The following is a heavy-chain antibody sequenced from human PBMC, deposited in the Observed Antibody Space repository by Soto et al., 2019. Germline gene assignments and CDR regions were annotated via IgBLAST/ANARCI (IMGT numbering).Heavy chain of an antibody. J-gene: IGHJ4*02. CDR2: ITGSGGST. D-gene: IGHD4-17*01. CDR1: GFTFSTYG. CDR3: AKDRYGDYGGIDY. V-gene: IGHV3-23*04. Sequence: VQLVESGGGVVQPGRSLRLSCAASGFTFSTYGMHWVRQAPGKGLEWVSVITGSGGSTYYADSVKGRFTISRDTSKNTLFLQMNSLRAEDTAVYYCAKDRYGDYGGIDYWGQGTMVTVSS.